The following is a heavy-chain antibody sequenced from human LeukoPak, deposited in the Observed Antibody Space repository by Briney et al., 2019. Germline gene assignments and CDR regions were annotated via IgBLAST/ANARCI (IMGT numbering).Heavy chain of an antibody. CDR3: ARESTYYESSGQVPFDY. V-gene: IGHV3-48*01. J-gene: IGHJ4*02. D-gene: IGHD3-22*01. CDR2: ISGSSGII. CDR1: GFTFNTYT. Sequence: GGSLRLSCAASGFTFNTYTMNWVRQAPGKGLEWVSYISGSSGIIDYADSVRGRFTISRDNAKNSLYLQMNSLRAEDTAVYYCARESTYYESSGQVPFDYWGQGALVTISS.